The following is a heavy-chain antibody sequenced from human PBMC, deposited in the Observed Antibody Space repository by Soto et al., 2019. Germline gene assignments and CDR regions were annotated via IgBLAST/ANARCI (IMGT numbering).Heavy chain of an antibody. V-gene: IGHV3-30*18. J-gene: IGHJ4*02. D-gene: IGHD3-22*01. Sequence: GGSLRLSCAASGFTFSSYGMHWVRQAPGKGLEWVAVISYDGSNKYYAGSLKGRFTISRDNSKNTLYLQMNSLRAEDTAVYYCAKEWVYDTSGWSFDYWGQGTLVTVS. CDR3: AKEWVYDTSGWSFDY. CDR2: ISYDGSNK. CDR1: GFTFSSYG.